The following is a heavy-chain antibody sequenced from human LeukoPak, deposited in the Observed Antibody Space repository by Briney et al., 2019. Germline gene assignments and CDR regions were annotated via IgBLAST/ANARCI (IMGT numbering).Heavy chain of an antibody. V-gene: IGHV1-2*02. D-gene: IGHD3-10*01. Sequence: ASVKVSCKSSGYTFPGYYIHWVRQAPGQGPEWMGWINPNSGDTYYAQMFQGRVTMTRDTSITTAYMELSRLRSDDRAVYYCAREAHGSGTYYSDYWGQGTLVTVSS. J-gene: IGHJ4*02. CDR2: INPNSGDT. CDR1: GYTFPGYY. CDR3: AREAHGSGTYYSDY.